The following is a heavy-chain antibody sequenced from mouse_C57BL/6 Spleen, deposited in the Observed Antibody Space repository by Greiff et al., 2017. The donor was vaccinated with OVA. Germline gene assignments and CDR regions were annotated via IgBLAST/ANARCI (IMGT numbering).Heavy chain of an antibody. Sequence: DVQLQESGPGLVKPSQSLSLTCSVTGYSITSGYYWNWIRQFPGNKLEWMGYISYDGSNNYNPSLKNRISITRDTSKNQFFLKLNSVTTEDTATYYCAREELFYAMDYWGQGTSVTVSS. CDR3: AREELFYAMDY. J-gene: IGHJ4*01. CDR2: ISYDGSN. CDR1: GYSITSGYY. V-gene: IGHV3-6*01.